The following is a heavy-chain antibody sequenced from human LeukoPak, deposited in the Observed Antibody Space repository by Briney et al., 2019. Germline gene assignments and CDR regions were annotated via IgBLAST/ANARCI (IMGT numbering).Heavy chain of an antibody. CDR2: XXXXGSNK. V-gene: IGHV3-30-3*01. D-gene: IGHD3-3*01. J-gene: IGHJ6*02. CDR3: ARDPRFLEWLLYYYYGMDV. CDR1: GFTFSSYA. Sequence: PGGSLRLSCAASGFTFSSYAMHWVRQAPGKGLXXXXXXXXXGSNKYYADSVKGQFTISRDNSKNTLYLQMNSLRAEDTAVYYCARDPRFLEWLLYYYYGMDVWGQGTTVTVS.